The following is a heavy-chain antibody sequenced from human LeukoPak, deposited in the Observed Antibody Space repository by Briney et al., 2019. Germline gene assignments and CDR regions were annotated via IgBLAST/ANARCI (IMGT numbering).Heavy chain of an antibody. J-gene: IGHJ4*02. V-gene: IGHV4-31*03. CDR1: GGSISSGTHY. CDR2: IYYTGIT. Sequence: SETLSLTRTVSGGSISSGTHYYNWIRQHPGKGLEWIGYIYYTGITSYNPSLKSRVTMSVDTSMNQVSLKVTSLTAADTAVYYCAASSGVTLGRFWGQGALVTVSS. CDR3: AASSGVTLGRF. D-gene: IGHD3-16*01.